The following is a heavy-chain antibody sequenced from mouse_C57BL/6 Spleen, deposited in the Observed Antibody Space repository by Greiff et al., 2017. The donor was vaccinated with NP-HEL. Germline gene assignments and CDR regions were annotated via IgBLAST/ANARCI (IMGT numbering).Heavy chain of an antibody. CDR3: ARDRGSPAWFAY. D-gene: IGHD1-1*01. Sequence: VQLKESGPGLVKPSQSLSLTCSVTGYSITSGYYWNWIRQFPGNQLEWMGYISYDGSNNYNPSLKNRISITRDTSKNQFFLKLNSVTTEDTATYYCARDRGSPAWFAYWGQGTLVTVSA. CDR2: ISYDGSN. J-gene: IGHJ3*01. CDR1: GYSITSGYY. V-gene: IGHV3-6*01.